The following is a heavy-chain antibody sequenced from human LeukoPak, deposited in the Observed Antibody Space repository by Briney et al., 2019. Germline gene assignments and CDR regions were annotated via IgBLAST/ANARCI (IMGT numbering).Heavy chain of an antibody. D-gene: IGHD3-9*01. CDR1: GFTFSSYA. Sequence: GGSLRLSCAASGFTFSSYAMHWVRQAPGKGLEWVAVISYDGSNKYYADSVKGRFTISRDNSKNMLYLQMNSLRAEDTAVYYCARDGNYDILTGYYVITFYFDYWGQGTLVTVSS. CDR3: ARDGNYDILTGYYVITFYFDY. CDR2: ISYDGSNK. J-gene: IGHJ4*02. V-gene: IGHV3-30-3*01.